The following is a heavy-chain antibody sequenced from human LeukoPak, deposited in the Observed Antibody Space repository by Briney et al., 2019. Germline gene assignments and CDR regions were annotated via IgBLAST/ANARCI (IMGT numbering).Heavy chain of an antibody. D-gene: IGHD6-13*01. CDR3: ARHHSSSWYEGEFDY. Sequence: PSETLSLTCTVSGGSISSSSYYWGWIRQPPGKGLEWIGSIYYSGSTYYNPSLKSRVTISVDTSKNQFSLKLSSVTAADTAVYYCARHHSSSWYEGEFDYWGQGSLVTVSS. CDR2: IYYSGST. CDR1: GGSISSSSYY. V-gene: IGHV4-39*01. J-gene: IGHJ4*02.